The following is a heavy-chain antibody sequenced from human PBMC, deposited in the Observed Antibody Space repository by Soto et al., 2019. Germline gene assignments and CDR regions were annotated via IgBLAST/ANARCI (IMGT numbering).Heavy chain of an antibody. CDR1: GFTFSSYG. CDR3: AKTDIVVVPAAGTYYYYGMDV. J-gene: IGHJ6*02. V-gene: IGHV3-30*18. D-gene: IGHD2-2*01. CDR2: ISYDGSNK. Sequence: QVQLVESGVGVVQPGRSLRLSCAASGFTFSSYGMHWVRQAPGKGLEWVAVISYDGSNKYYADSVKGRFTISRDNSKNTLYLQMNSLRAEDTAVYYCAKTDIVVVPAAGTYYYYGMDVWGQGTTVTVSS.